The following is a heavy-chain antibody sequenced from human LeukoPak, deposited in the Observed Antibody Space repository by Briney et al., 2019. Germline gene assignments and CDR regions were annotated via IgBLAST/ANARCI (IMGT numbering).Heavy chain of an antibody. J-gene: IGHJ4*02. V-gene: IGHV4-39*07. Sequence: SETLSLTCTVSGVSISSSSYHWRSIRQPPGKVLERIGSIYHSGSTYYNPSLNILVTISVDTSKNQFSLKLSSVTAADTAVYYCARDYYDSSGYYYFAYWGQGTLVTVSS. CDR1: GVSISSSSYH. CDR2: IYHSGST. D-gene: IGHD3-22*01. CDR3: ARDYYDSSGYYYFAY.